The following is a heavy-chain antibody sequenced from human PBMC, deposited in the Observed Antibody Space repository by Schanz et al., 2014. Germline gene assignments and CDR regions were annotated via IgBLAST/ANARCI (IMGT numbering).Heavy chain of an antibody. CDR2: INPNSGNT. V-gene: IGHV1-2*06. CDR1: GYTFTDYY. J-gene: IGHJ5*01. CDR3: ARTNPEDYRGFDS. D-gene: IGHD5-12*01. Sequence: QVQLVQSGAEVKKPGASVKISCRASGYTFTDYYIHWVRQAPGQGLEWMGRINPNSGNTDYTQNIQGRVTMTRDTSIRTAYLDLSSLTSGDTAMYYCARTNPEDYRGFDSWGQGTLVIVSS.